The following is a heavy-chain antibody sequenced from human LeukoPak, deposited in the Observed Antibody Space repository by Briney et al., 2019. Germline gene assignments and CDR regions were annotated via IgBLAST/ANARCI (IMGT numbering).Heavy chain of an antibody. CDR3: ASYYASGVSAYNYYGMDV. V-gene: IGHV4-38-2*01. Sequence: SETLSLTCAVSGHSISTGYYWGWIRQPPGKGLEWIGSMSHNRGTYYNPSLKSRVTISMDTSMNQISLRLTSVTAADTAVYYCASYYASGVSAYNYYGMDVWGKGTTVTVSS. J-gene: IGHJ6*04. CDR2: MSHNRGT. D-gene: IGHD3-10*01. CDR1: GHSISTGYY.